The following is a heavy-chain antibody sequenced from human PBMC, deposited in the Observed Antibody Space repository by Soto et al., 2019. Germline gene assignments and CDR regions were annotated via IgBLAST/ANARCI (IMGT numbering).Heavy chain of an antibody. Sequence: ASVKVSCKASGGTFSSYAISWLRQAPGQGLEWMGGIIPIFGTANYAQKFQGRVTITADESTSTAYMELSSLRSEDTAVYYCARVGVVLSYYYYGMDVWGQGTTVTVSS. J-gene: IGHJ6*02. D-gene: IGHD2-2*01. CDR1: GGTFSSYA. V-gene: IGHV1-69*13. CDR2: IIPIFGTA. CDR3: ARVGVVLSYYYYGMDV.